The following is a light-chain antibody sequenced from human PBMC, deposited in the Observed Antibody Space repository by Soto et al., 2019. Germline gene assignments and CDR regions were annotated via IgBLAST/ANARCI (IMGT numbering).Light chain of an antibody. CDR2: SVF. CDR1: LSIGTY. Sequence: DIQMAQFPSSLSASVGDRVSITCRASLSIGTYLNWYQQTPGQAPRLLIHSVFTLQSGVPSRFSGSGSGIEFTLTISSLQPEDSATYYCHQGYSSPQTSGQGTKLEIK. CDR3: HQGYSSPQT. V-gene: IGKV1-39*01. J-gene: IGKJ2*01.